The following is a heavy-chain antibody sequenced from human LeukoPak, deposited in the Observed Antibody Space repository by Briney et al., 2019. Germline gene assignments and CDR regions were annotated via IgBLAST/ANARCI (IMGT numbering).Heavy chain of an antibody. J-gene: IGHJ5*02. D-gene: IGHD1-26*01. CDR3: AGSSHQRNWFDP. Sequence: GGSLRLSCVASRFNFRNYGMHWVRQAPGKGLEWVAVISDDGNNKYYADSVKGRFTVSRDKNTLYLQLNSLRPEDTAVYYCAGSSHQRNWFDPWGQGTLVIVSS. CDR2: ISDDGNNK. CDR1: RFNFRNYG. V-gene: IGHV3-30*03.